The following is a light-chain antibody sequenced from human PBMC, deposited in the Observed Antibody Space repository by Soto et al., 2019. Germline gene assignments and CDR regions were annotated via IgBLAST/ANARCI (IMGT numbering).Light chain of an antibody. CDR1: SSNIGAGYE. J-gene: IGLJ1*01. CDR2: ENN. Sequence: QSVLTQPPSVSEAPGQRVTISCTGSSSNIGAGYEAHWYQQVPGTAPKLLIYENNNRPLGGPDRFSGSKSGTSASLAITGLQAEDESEYYCQSYDSSLSGYVFGTGTKLTVL. CDR3: QSYDSSLSGYV. V-gene: IGLV1-40*01.